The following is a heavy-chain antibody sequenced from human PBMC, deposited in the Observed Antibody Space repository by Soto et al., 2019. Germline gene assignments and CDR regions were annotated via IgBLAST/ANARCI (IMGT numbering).Heavy chain of an antibody. CDR1: GYTFTGHY. CDR3: AREGAVTLPIHYALAL. D-gene: IGHD4-17*01. J-gene: IGHJ3*01. V-gene: IGHV1-2*04. CDR2: INPNTGGT. Sequence: QVQLVQSGAEVKKPGASVKVSCKGSGYTFTGHYMHWVRQAPGQGLEWMGWINPNTGGTNYAQKFQGWVTMTRDTSISTAYMELSRLKSDDSAVSYCAREGAVTLPIHYALALLGPGTMVTVSS.